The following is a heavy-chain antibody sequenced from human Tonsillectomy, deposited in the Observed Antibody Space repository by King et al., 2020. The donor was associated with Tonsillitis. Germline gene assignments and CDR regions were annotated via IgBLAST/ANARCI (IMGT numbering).Heavy chain of an antibody. CDR2: INHSGST. V-gene: IGHV4-34*01. D-gene: IGHD3-3*01. CDR1: GGSFSGYY. CDR3: ARGGGWIFGFDY. Sequence: VQLQQWGAGLLKPSETLSLTCAVYGGSFSGYYWSWIRQPPGKGLEWIGEINHSGSTNYNPSLKSRVTMSVDTSKNQFSLNLRSVTAADTAVYYCARGGGWIFGFDYWGQGTLVTVSS. J-gene: IGHJ4*02.